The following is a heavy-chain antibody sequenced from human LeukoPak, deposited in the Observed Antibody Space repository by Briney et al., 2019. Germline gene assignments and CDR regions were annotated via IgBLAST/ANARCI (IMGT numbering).Heavy chain of an antibody. CDR3: AKDRGGGSSWYVACAFDI. D-gene: IGHD6-13*01. CDR2: ISGSGGST. Sequence: PGGSPRLSCAASGFTFSSYAMSWVRQAPGKGLEWVSAISGSGGSTYYADSVKGRFTISRDNSKNTLYLQMNSLRAEDTAVYYCAKDRGGGSSWYVACAFDIWGQGTMVTVSS. CDR1: GFTFSSYA. V-gene: IGHV3-23*01. J-gene: IGHJ3*02.